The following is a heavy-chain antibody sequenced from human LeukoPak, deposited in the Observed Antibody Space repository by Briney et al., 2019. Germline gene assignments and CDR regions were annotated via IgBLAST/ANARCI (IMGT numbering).Heavy chain of an antibody. Sequence: GASVKVSCKASGYTFTSYGISWVRQAPGQGLEWMGWINPNSGGTNYAQKFQGRVTMTRDTSISTAYMELSRLRSDDTAVYYCARCLSLRQISTSCSVWGKGTTVTVSS. D-gene: IGHD2-2*01. CDR3: ARCLSLRQISTSCSV. CDR1: GYTFTSYG. V-gene: IGHV1-2*02. J-gene: IGHJ6*04. CDR2: INPNSGGT.